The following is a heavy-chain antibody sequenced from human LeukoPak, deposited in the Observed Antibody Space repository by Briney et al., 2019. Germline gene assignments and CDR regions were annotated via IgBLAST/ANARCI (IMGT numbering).Heavy chain of an antibody. J-gene: IGHJ4*02. CDR3: SRESGAFCPFGY. CDR2: ISLTGRT. V-gene: IGHV4-4*02. D-gene: IGHD1-26*01. Sequence: PGGSLRLSCAASGFTFSSYAMSWVRQPPGQGLEWIGEISLTGRTNYNPSLNGRVALSLDESRNQLSLNLTSVTAADTAIYYCSRESGAFCPFGYWGQGTLVIVPP. CDR1: GFTFSSYAM.